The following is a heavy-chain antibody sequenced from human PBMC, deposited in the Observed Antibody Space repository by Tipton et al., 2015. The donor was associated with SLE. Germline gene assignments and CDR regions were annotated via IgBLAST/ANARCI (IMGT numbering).Heavy chain of an antibody. D-gene: IGHD3-10*01. J-gene: IGHJ4*02. CDR2: FYTNENT. V-gene: IGHV4-4*07. CDR1: GDSISNYY. CDR3: ARAAPTYYSGSGSWNFDY. Sequence: LRLSCTVSGDSISNYYWHWIRQPAGKGLEWIGRFYTNENTNYNPSLKSRITMSVDTSKNQFSLKLTSLTAADTAVYYCARAAPTYYSGSGSWNFDYWGQGTLVTVSS.